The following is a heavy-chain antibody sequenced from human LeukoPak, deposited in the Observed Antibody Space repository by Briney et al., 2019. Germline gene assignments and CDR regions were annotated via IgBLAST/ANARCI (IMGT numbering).Heavy chain of an antibody. J-gene: IGHJ4*02. V-gene: IGHV3-30*02. CDR1: GFTFSSYG. D-gene: IGHD3-16*02. CDR3: VRDGSTGRLELTFGGAIARYYFDY. Sequence: GGSLRLSCAASGFTFSSYGMHWVRQAPGKGLEWVAFIRYDGSNKYYADSVKGRFTISRDNSKNTLYLQMNSLRAEDTAVYYCVRDGSTGRLELTFGGAIARYYFDYWGQGTLVTVSS. CDR2: IRYDGSNK.